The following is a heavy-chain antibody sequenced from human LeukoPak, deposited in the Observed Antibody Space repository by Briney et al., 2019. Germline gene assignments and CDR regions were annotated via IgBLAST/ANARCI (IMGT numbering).Heavy chain of an antibody. Sequence: SETLSLTCAVYGGSFSGYYWSWIRQPPGKGLEWIGEINHNGSTNYNPSLKSRVTISVDTSKNQFSLKLSSVTAADTAVYYCARLLPSPIQVWWLSLNYYYYYYMDVWGKGTTVTISS. CDR2: INHNGST. J-gene: IGHJ6*03. V-gene: IGHV4-34*01. CDR3: ARLLPSPIQVWWLSLNYYYYYYMDV. CDR1: GGSFSGYY. D-gene: IGHD5-12*01.